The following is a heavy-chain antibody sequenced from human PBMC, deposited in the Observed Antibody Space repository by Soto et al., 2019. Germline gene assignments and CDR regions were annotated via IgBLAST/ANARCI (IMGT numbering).Heavy chain of an antibody. V-gene: IGHV1-8*01. J-gene: IGHJ4*02. CDR2: MNPYNGNT. D-gene: IGHD6-25*01. Sequence: ASGKVSCKASGYTFTTYDIHWVRQVTGQGLEWMGWMNPYNGNTGSTQKFQGRVTMTRNTSISTVYMELTSLRSEDTAVYYCARRKERSGPHYFDYWGQGSLVTVSS. CDR1: GYTFTTYD. CDR3: ARRKERSGPHYFDY.